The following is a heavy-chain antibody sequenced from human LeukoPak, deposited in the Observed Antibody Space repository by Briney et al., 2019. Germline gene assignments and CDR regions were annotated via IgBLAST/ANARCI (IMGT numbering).Heavy chain of an antibody. D-gene: IGHD3-10*01. V-gene: IGHV4-34*01. J-gene: IGHJ6*03. CDR1: GGSFSGYY. CDR3: ARVSHRGYYYYYMDV. CDR2: INHSGST. Sequence: PSETLSLTCAVYGGSFSGYYWSWIRQPPGKGLEWIGEINHSGSTNYNPSLKSRVTISVDTSKNQFSLKLSSVTAADTAVYYCARVSHRGYYYYYMDVWGKGTTVTVSS.